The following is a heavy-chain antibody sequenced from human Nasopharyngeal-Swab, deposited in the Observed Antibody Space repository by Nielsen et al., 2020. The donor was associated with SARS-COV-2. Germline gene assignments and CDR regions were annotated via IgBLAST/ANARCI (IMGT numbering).Heavy chain of an antibody. Sequence: WIRQPPGKGLEWVAVILYDGSNKYYADSMKGRFTISRDNSKNTLYLQMYSLRAEDTAVYYCAKEGDIVVVPAATKNRRGRREQNFDYWGQGTLVTVSS. D-gene: IGHD2-2*01. CDR2: ILYDGSNK. J-gene: IGHJ4*02. CDR3: AKEGDIVVVPAATKNRRGRREQNFDY. V-gene: IGHV3-30*18.